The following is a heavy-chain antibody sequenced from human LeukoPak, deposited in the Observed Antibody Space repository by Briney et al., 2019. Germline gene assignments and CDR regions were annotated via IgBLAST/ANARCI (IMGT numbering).Heavy chain of an antibody. CDR2: IYSGGST. V-gene: IGHV3-53*01. J-gene: IGHJ4*02. D-gene: IGHD1-26*01. CDR1: GFTVSSNY. CDR3: ARDKSGSYKGNFDY. Sequence: GGSLRLSCAASGFTVSSNYMSWVRQAPGQGLEWVSVIYSGGSTYYADSVKGRFTISRDNSKNTLYLQMNSLRAEDTAVYYCARDKSGSYKGNFDYWGQGTLVTVSS.